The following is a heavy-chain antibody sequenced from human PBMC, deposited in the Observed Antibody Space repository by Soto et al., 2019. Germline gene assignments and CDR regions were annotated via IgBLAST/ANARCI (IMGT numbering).Heavy chain of an antibody. CDR3: ARDFVSTIGDFDN. CDR2: INPNSGAT. V-gene: IGHV1-2*02. J-gene: IGHJ4*02. D-gene: IGHD5-12*01. Sequence: ASVKVSCKASGYSFTGYYLRWVRQAPGQGLEWLGWINPNSGATNHAQKFQGRVTMTRDRSITTAYMDLSRLTSDDTTVYYCARDFVSTIGDFDNWGQGTLVTSPQ. CDR1: GYSFTGYY.